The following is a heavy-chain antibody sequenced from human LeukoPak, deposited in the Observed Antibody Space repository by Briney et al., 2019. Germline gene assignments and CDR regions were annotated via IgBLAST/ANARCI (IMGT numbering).Heavy chain of an antibody. D-gene: IGHD3-22*01. V-gene: IGHV4-59*01. Sequence: SETLSLTCTVSGGSISIYYWSWIRQPPGKGLEWIGYIYDSGSTNYNPSLKSRVTISVDTSKNQFSLKLSSVTAADTAVYCCASLTTAEAFDIWGQGTMVTVSS. J-gene: IGHJ3*02. CDR1: GGSISIYY. CDR2: IYDSGST. CDR3: ASLTTAEAFDI.